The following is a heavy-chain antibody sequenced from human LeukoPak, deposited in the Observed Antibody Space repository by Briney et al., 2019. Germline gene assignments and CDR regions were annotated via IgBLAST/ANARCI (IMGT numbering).Heavy chain of an antibody. Sequence: GGSLRLSCAASGFTFTTYGMDWVRQAPGKGLEWVSSISGSGSHTYYADSVKGRLTTSRDNSKNTLYLQMNSLTAEDTAVYYCARGPTAYCGSTTCSPYFDYWGQGILVTVSS. V-gene: IGHV3-23*01. CDR1: GFTFTTYG. D-gene: IGHD2-2*01. CDR3: ARGPTAYCGSTTCSPYFDY. J-gene: IGHJ4*02. CDR2: ISGSGSHT.